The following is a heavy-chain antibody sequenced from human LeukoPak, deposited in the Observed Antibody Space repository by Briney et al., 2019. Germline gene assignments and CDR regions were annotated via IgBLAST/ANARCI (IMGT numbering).Heavy chain of an antibody. CDR1: GGSISSTSYY. CDR2: IYYSGST. J-gene: IGHJ3*02. CDR3: AIIAAAGTMGDPFDT. Sequence: SETLSLTCTVSGGSISSTSYYWGWIRQPPGKGLEWIGSIYYSGSTYYNPSLKSRVTISVDTPKNEFSLKLSSVSAADTAVYYCAIIAAAGTMGDPFDTWGQGTMVTVSS. V-gene: IGHV4-39*01. D-gene: IGHD6-13*01.